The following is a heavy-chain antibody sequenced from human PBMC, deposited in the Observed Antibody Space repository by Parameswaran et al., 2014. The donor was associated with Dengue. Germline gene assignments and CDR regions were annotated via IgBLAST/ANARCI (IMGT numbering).Heavy chain of an antibody. V-gene: IGHV3-74*01. J-gene: IGHJ6*02. CDR3: ARPPIVVVMNGDRYGMDV. CDR2: INSDGSST. D-gene: IGHD3-22*01. Sequence: VRQAPGKGLVWVSRINSDGSSTSYADSVKGRFTISRDNAKNTLYLQMNSLRAEDTAVYYCARPPIVVVMNGDRYGMDVWGQGTTVTVSS.